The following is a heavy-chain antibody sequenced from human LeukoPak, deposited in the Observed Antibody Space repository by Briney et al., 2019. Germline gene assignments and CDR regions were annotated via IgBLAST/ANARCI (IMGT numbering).Heavy chain of an antibody. CDR1: GFTFSSYE. V-gene: IGHV3-48*03. J-gene: IGHJ4*02. CDR2: ISSSGSTI. CDR3: ARTPTTVVTPFYFDY. Sequence: PGGSLRLSCAASGFTFSSYEMNWVRQAPGKGLEWVSYISSSGSTIYYADSVKGRLTISRDNAKNSLYLQMNSLRAEDTAVYYCARTPTTVVTPFYFDYWGQGTLVTVSS. D-gene: IGHD4-23*01.